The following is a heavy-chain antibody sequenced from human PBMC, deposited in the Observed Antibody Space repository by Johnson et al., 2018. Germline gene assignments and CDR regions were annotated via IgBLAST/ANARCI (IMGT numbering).Heavy chain of an antibody. V-gene: IGHV3-30*03. CDR1: GFTFSSYG. Sequence: VQLLESGGGVVQPGRSLRLSCAASGFTFSSYGMHWVRQAPGKGLEWVAVISYDGRNKYYADSVKGRFTISRDNSKNTLYLQMNSLRPEDTAVYYCVRSTVVIRAEYFQNWGQGTLVTVSS. J-gene: IGHJ1*01. D-gene: IGHD4-23*01. CDR3: VRSTVVIRAEYFQN. CDR2: ISYDGRNK.